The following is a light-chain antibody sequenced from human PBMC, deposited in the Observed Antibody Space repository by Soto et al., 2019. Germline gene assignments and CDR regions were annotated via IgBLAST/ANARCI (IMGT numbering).Light chain of an antibody. CDR1: DLGDKY. J-gene: IGLJ1*01. CDR3: QAWDSNTSYV. Sequence: ELTQPPSVSVSPGQTASITCSGDDLGDKYICWYQQKPGQSPVLVIYQDNRRPSGIPERFSGSNSGNTATLTISETQTMDEADYYCQAWDSNTSYVFGTGTKVTVL. CDR2: QDN. V-gene: IGLV3-1*01.